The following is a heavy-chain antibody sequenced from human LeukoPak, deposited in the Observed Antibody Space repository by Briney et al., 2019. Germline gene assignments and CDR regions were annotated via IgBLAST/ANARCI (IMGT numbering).Heavy chain of an antibody. CDR1: GFTFGSYA. CDR2: ISYDGSNK. Sequence: GGSLRLSCAASGFTFGSYAMHWVRQAPGKGLEWVAVISYDGSNKYYADSVKGRFTISRDNSKNTLYLQMNSLRAEDTAVYYCARGHRIAAAGREYWYFDLWGRGTLVTVSS. V-gene: IGHV3-30-3*01. D-gene: IGHD6-13*01. J-gene: IGHJ2*01. CDR3: ARGHRIAAAGREYWYFDL.